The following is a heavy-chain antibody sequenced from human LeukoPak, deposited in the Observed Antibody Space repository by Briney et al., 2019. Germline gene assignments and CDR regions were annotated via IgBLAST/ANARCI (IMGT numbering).Heavy chain of an antibody. CDR1: GGSISSGGYY. CDR2: IYYSGST. Sequence: SETLSLTCTVSGGSISSGGYYWSWIRQHPGKGLEWIGYIYYSGSTYYNPSLKSRVTISVDTSKNQFPLKLSSVTAADTAVYYCARVDGDYGVYYFDYWGQGTLVTVSS. CDR3: ARVDGDYGVYYFDY. D-gene: IGHD4-17*01. V-gene: IGHV4-31*03. J-gene: IGHJ4*02.